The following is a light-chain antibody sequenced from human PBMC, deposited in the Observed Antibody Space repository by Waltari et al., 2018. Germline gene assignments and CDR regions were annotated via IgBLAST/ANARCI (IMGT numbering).Light chain of an antibody. Sequence: QSALTQLASVPGSPVQSITISCTGSSLDVGGDAFVSWYRQQPGKAPKVVIFDVNNRPSGVSDHVSGSKSGNTASLTISGLQAEDEGDYYCTSYTSRHTLVFGGGTKVTVL. CDR2: DVN. CDR1: SLDVGGDAF. CDR3: TSYTSRHTLV. V-gene: IGLV2-14*01. J-gene: IGLJ1*01.